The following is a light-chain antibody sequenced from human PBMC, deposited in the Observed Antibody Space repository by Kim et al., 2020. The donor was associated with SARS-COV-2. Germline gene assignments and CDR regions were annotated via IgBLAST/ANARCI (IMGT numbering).Light chain of an antibody. J-gene: IGKJ2*01. CDR1: QDIASY. CDR2: AAS. CDR3: QQVKSYPFT. Sequence: GDRVTITCPASQDIASYLAWYQQKAGKAPKLLIYAASTLQSGVPSTFSGSGSGTDFTLTISSLRPEDFATYYCQQVKSYPFTFGQGTKLEI. V-gene: IGKV1-9*01.